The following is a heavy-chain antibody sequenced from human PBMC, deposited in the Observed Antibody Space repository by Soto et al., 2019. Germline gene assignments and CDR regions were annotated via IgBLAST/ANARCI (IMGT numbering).Heavy chain of an antibody. J-gene: IGHJ4*02. CDR3: ARRRSNGGFFDY. CDR1: GGSISSSSYY. V-gene: IGHV4-39*01. D-gene: IGHD4-17*01. CDR2: IYYSGST. Sequence: TLSLTCTVSGGSISSSSYYWGWIRQPPGKGLEWIGSIYYSGSTYYNPSLKSRVTISVDTSKNQFSLKLSSVTAADTAVYYCARRRSNGGFFDYWGQGTLVTVSS.